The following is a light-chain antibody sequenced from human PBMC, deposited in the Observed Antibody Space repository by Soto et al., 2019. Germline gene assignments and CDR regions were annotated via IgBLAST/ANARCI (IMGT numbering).Light chain of an antibody. CDR1: QSVSSSY. CDR3: HQRSKWPLT. Sequence: EIVLTQSPGTLSLSPGERATLSCRASQSVSSSYLAWYQQKPGQAPRLLIYDASNRATDIPARFSGSGSGTDFTLTISSLDPEDSAVYYCHQRSKWPLTFGGGTKVEIK. J-gene: IGKJ4*01. CDR2: DAS. V-gene: IGKV3D-20*02.